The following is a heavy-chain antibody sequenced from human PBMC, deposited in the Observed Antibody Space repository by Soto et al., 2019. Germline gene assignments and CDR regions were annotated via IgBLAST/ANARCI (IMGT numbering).Heavy chain of an antibody. D-gene: IGHD3-10*01. Sequence: GASGKVSCKASGGTFSSYAISWVRQAPGQGLEWMGGIIPIFGTANYAQKFQGRVTITADKSTSTAYMELSSLRSEDTAVYYCARESGNYRTYYYYGMDVWGQGTTVTVSS. V-gene: IGHV1-69*06. CDR2: IIPIFGTA. J-gene: IGHJ6*02. CDR3: ARESGNYRTYYYYGMDV. CDR1: GGTFSSYA.